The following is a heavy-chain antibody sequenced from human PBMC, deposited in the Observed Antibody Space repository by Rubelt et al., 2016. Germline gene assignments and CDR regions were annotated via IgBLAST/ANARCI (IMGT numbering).Heavy chain of an antibody. CDR3: ARGPFKWHRY. Sequence: QVQLQQWGAGLLKPSETLSLTCAVYGVPFGDYYWAWIRLPPGKGLEWIGEINHSGSTSYKSSLRSRVTMSVDTSKNQLSLKVYDVTATDTAVYYCARGPFKWHRYWGQGTLVTVSS. CDR1: GVPFGDYY. D-gene: IGHD2-8*01. J-gene: IGHJ4*02. CDR2: INHSGST. V-gene: IGHV4-34*01.